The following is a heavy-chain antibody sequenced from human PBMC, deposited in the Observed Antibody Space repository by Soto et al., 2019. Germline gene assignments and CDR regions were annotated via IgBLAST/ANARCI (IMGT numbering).Heavy chain of an antibody. J-gene: IGHJ6*02. Sequence: PGKGLERIGYIRYSVNIYYSPSLESRISISVDTSKNQFSLKLSSVTAADTAVYYCAREGSYGSGSLRNYYGMDVWGQGTTVTVSS. CDR2: IRYSVNI. D-gene: IGHD3-10*01. V-gene: IGHV4-30-4*01. CDR3: AREGSYGSGSLRNYYGMDV.